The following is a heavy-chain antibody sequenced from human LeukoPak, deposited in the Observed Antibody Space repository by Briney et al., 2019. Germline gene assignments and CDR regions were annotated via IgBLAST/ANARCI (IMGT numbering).Heavy chain of an antibody. CDR2: IYYSGST. CDR1: GGSISSSSYY. CDR3: ARSEEMATISFDY. Sequence: SETLSLTCTVSGGSISSSSYYWGWIRQPPGKGLEWIGSIYYSGSTSYNPSLKSRVTISVDTSKNQFSLKLSSVTAADTAVYYCARSEEMATISFDYWGQGTLVTVSS. J-gene: IGHJ4*02. D-gene: IGHD5-12*01. V-gene: IGHV4-39*07.